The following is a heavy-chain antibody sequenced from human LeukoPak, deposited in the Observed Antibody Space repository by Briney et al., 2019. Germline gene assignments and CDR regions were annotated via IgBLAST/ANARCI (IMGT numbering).Heavy chain of an antibody. CDR2: INAGNGNT. CDR3: ASGSYDYVWGSYQANPQH. D-gene: IGHD3-16*02. J-gene: IGHJ1*01. Sequence: ASVKVSCKASGYTFTSYAMHWVRQAPGQRLEWMGWINAGNGNTKYSQKFQGRVTITADKSTSTAYMELSSLRSEDTAVYYCASGSYDYVWGSYQANPQHWGQGTLVTVSS. V-gene: IGHV1-3*01. CDR1: GYTFTSYA.